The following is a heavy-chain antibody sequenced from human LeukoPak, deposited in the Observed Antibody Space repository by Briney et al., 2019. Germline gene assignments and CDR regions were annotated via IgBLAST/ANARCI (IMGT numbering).Heavy chain of an antibody. CDR1: GYTFTSYA. CDR2: INAGNGNT. J-gene: IGHJ4*02. Sequence: ASVKASCKASGYTFTSYAMHWVRQAPGQRLEWMGWINAGNGNTKYSQKFQGRVTITRDTSASTAYMELSSLRSEDTAVYYCARCHDSSGCYFDYWGQGTLVTVSS. V-gene: IGHV1-3*01. CDR3: ARCHDSSGCYFDY. D-gene: IGHD3-22*01.